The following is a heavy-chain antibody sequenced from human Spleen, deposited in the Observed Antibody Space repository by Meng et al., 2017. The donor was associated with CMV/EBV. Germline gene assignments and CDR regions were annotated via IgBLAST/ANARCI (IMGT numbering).Heavy chain of an antibody. CDR3: ARDHLEVRGAAFDY. CDR2: ISSGRSYI. J-gene: IGHJ4*02. V-gene: IGHV3-21*06. D-gene: IGHD3-10*01. Sequence: ASGFSFNDYSMTWVRQAPGKGLEWVASISSGRSYIYYSDSAKGRFTISRDNAKNSVFLQMDSLRAEDTAIYFCARDHLEVRGAAFDYWGQGTLVTVSS. CDR1: GFSFNDYS.